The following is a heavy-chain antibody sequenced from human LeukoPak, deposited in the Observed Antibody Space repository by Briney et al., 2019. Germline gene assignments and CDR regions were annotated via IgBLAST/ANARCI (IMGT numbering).Heavy chain of an antibody. CDR2: IWYDGSNK. V-gene: IGHV3-33*01. CDR3: ARTITDGAFDI. Sequence: PGRSLRLSCAASGFTFSSYGMHWVRQAPGKGLEWVAVIWYDGSNKYYADSVKGRFTISRDNSKNTLYLQMNSLRAEDTAVYYCARTITDGAFDIWGQGTLVTVSS. D-gene: IGHD5-12*01. CDR1: GFTFSSYG. J-gene: IGHJ3*02.